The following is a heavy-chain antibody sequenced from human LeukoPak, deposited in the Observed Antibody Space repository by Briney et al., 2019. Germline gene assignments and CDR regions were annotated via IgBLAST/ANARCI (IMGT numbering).Heavy chain of an antibody. D-gene: IGHD3-10*01. V-gene: IGHV3-7*01. Sequence: GGSLRLSCAASGFTFSSYWMSWVRQAPGKGLEWVANIKQDGSEKYYVDSVKGRFTISRDNAKNSLYLQMNSLRAEDTAVYYCARDRPDLPFGELSSPDYWGQGTLVTVSS. J-gene: IGHJ4*02. CDR3: ARDRPDLPFGELSSPDY. CDR1: GFTFSSYW. CDR2: IKQDGSEK.